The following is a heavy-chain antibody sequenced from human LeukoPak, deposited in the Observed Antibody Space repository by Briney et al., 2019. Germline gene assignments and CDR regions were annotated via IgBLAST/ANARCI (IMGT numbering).Heavy chain of an antibody. CDR2: IYSDGST. V-gene: IGHV3-53*01. CDR3: GTGGIEVNFDY. J-gene: IGHJ4*02. CDR1: GFTFSFNY. Sequence: PGGSLRLSCASSGFTFSFNYMSWVRQAPGKGLEWGSDIYSDGSTNHAGSVKGRFTISRDNSHNTLHLQVNSLRAEDTAGHYRGTGGIEVNFDYWGQGTLVTVSS. D-gene: IGHD6-19*01.